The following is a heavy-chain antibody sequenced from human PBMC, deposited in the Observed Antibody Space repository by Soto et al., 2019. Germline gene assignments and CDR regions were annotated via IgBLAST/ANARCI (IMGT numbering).Heavy chain of an antibody. J-gene: IGHJ5*02. CDR1: GGTFGNSA. D-gene: IGHD3-3*01. CDR3: ARDGDPRNAFPSGPVGGGWFAP. CDR2: IVPRFGTA. V-gene: IGHV1-69*05. Sequence: QVQLVQSGAEVKKPGSSVNVSCKTSGGTFGNSAVTWVRQAPGQGLEWMGGIVPRFGTANYAQKFQGRTTITPAEPPSTPYIGLSSLTSDDTAVSYCARDGDPRNAFPSGPVGGGWFAPWGQGTLVTVSS.